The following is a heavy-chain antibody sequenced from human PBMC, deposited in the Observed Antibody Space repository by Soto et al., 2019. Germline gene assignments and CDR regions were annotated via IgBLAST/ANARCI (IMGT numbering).Heavy chain of an antibody. CDR3: ARDPGIAAAGEHYYYYGMDV. CDR2: IYYSGST. J-gene: IGHJ6*02. Sequence: SETLSLTCTVSGGSISIYYWSWIRHPPGKGLEWIGYIYYSGSTNYNPSLKSRVTISVDTSKNQFSLKLSSVTAADTAVYYCARDPGIAAAGEHYYYYGMDVCGQGTTVTVSS. CDR1: GGSISIYY. D-gene: IGHD6-13*01. V-gene: IGHV4-59*01.